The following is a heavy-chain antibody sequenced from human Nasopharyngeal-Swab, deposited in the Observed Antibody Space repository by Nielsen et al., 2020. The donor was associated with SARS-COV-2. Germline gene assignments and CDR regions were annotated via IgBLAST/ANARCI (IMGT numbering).Heavy chain of an antibody. V-gene: IGHV3-23*01. Sequence: GGSLRLSCAASGFTFNYFAMSWVRQPPGKGLEWVAAISRDGDSTFYAGSVKGRFAISRDNSKNTLFLQMNTLRAGDTALYFCAKRDYYDTTGYFESWGQGTLVTVS. J-gene: IGHJ4*02. CDR2: ISRDGDST. CDR3: AKRDYYDTTGYFES. CDR1: GFTFNYFA. D-gene: IGHD3-22*01.